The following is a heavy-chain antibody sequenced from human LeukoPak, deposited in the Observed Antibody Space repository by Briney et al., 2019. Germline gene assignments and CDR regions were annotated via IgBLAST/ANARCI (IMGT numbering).Heavy chain of an antibody. Sequence: PGGSLRLSCAASAFTFSSYAMSWVRQAPGKGLEWVSAISGSGGSTYYADSVKGRFTISRDNSKNTLYLQMNSLRAEDTAVYYCVRERSTAPYYYYGMDVWGQGTTVTVSS. CDR1: AFTFSSYA. V-gene: IGHV3-23*01. CDR2: ISGSGGST. CDR3: VRERSTAPYYYYGMDV. J-gene: IGHJ6*02.